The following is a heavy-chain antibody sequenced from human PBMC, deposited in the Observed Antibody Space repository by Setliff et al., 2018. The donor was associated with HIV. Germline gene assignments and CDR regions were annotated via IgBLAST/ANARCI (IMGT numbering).Heavy chain of an antibody. D-gene: IGHD3-3*01. CDR1: GYTFTNYD. Sequence: ASVKVSCKASGYTFTNYDISWVRQAPGQGLEWMAWISAYNGNTNYAQKLQGRVTMTTDTSTSTAYMELRSLRSDDTAVYYCARLGDFWSGYYYFDYWGQGTLVTVSS. CDR2: ISAYNGNT. J-gene: IGHJ4*02. V-gene: IGHV1-18*01. CDR3: ARLGDFWSGYYYFDY.